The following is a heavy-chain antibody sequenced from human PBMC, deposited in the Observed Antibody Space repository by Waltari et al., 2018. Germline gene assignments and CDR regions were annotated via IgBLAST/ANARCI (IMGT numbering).Heavy chain of an antibody. CDR3: ARAWISLILGATSAFDI. CDR2: INHSGST. Sequence: QVQLQQWGAGLLKPSETLSLTCAVYGGSFSGYYWSCTRQPPGKGLEWIGEINHSGSTNYNPSLKSRVTISVDTSKNQFSLKLSSVTAADTAVYYCARAWISLILGATSAFDIWGQGTMVTVS. J-gene: IGHJ3*02. V-gene: IGHV4-34*01. CDR1: GGSFSGYY. D-gene: IGHD1-26*01.